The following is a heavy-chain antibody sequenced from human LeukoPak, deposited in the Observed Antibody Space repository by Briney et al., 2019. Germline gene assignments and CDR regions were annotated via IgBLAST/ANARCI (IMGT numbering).Heavy chain of an antibody. J-gene: IGHJ4*02. D-gene: IGHD3-3*01. CDR2: ISSSSSYI. V-gene: IGHV3-21*04. CDR3: AKVPSITIFGVVIIPYFDY. Sequence: GGSLRLSCAASGFTFSSYSMNWVRQAPGKGLEWVSSISSSSSYIYYADSVKGRFTISRDNSKNTLYLQMNSLRAEDTAVYYRAKVPSITIFGVVIIPYFDYWGQGTLVTVSS. CDR1: GFTFSSYS.